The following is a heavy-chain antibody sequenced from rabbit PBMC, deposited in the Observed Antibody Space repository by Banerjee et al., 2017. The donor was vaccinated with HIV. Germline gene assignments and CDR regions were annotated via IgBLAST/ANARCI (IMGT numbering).Heavy chain of an antibody. D-gene: IGHD1-1*01. CDR1: GFSFSDRDV. CDR2: INTATGKD. J-gene: IGHJ4*01. CDR3: ARDLIGVIGWNFNL. V-gene: IGHV1S45*01. Sequence: QEQLVESGGGLVQPEGSLTLTCKASGFSFSDRDVMCWVRQAPGKGLEWIGCINTATGKDVYANWAKGRFTISKTSSTTVTLQMTSLTAADTATYFCARDLIGVIGWNFNLWGPGTLVTVS.